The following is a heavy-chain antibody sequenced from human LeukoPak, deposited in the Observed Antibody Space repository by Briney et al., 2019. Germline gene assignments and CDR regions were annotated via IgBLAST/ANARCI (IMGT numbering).Heavy chain of an antibody. Sequence: ASVKVSCKASGYTFTGYYMHWVRQAPGQGLEWMGWINPNSGGTNYAQKFQGRVTMTRDTSISTAYMELSRLRSDDTAVYYCARVGSSSSEGLYYYYYYMDVWGKGTTVTVSS. CDR1: GYTFTGYY. CDR3: ARVGSSSSEGLYYYYYYMDV. V-gene: IGHV1-2*02. J-gene: IGHJ6*03. D-gene: IGHD6-6*01. CDR2: INPNSGGT.